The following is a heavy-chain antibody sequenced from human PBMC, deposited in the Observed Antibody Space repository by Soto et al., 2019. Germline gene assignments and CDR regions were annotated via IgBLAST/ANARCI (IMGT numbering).Heavy chain of an antibody. J-gene: IGHJ4*02. Sequence: PGGSLRLSCAASGFTFSDYYMSWIRQAPGKGLEWVSYISSSGSTIYYADSVKGRFTISRDNAKNSLYLQMNSLRAEDTAVYYCARGLFTYYYDSSGYYFDYWGQGTMVTVYS. CDR1: GFTFSDYY. CDR2: ISSSGSTI. D-gene: IGHD3-22*01. V-gene: IGHV3-11*01. CDR3: ARGLFTYYYDSSGYYFDY.